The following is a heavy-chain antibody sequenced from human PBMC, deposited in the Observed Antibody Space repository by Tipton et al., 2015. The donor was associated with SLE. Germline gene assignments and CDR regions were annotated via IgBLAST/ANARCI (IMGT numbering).Heavy chain of an antibody. V-gene: IGHV4-59*01. CDR3: ARGAITPIPFDP. CDR2: IYYSGST. D-gene: IGHD2-15*01. CDR1: GGSISSYY. Sequence: TLSLTCTVSGGSISSYYWSWIRQPPGKGLEWIGYIYYSGSTYYNPSLKSRVTISVDTSKNQFSLKLSSVTAADTAVYYCARGAITPIPFDPWGQGTLVTVSS. J-gene: IGHJ5*02.